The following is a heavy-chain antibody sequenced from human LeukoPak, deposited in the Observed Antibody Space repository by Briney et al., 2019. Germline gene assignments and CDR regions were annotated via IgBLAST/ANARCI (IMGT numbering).Heavy chain of an antibody. CDR2: IYPGDSNT. CDR3: ARQPPGLFATDY. J-gene: IGHJ4*02. V-gene: IGHV5-51*01. Sequence: GESLKISCKGSGYSLTNYWIAWMRQMPGKGLEWMGIIYPGDSNTRYNPSFQGQVSISADKSISTAYLQWSSLEASDTAMYYCARQPPGLFATDYWGQGTLVTVSS. CDR1: GYSLTNYW.